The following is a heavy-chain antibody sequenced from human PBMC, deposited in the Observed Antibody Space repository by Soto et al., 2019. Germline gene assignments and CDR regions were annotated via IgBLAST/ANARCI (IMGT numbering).Heavy chain of an antibody. CDR3: ARETMVTALSGWFDP. D-gene: IGHD2-21*02. CDR2: IYYSGST. J-gene: IGHJ5*02. Sequence: QVQLQESGPGLVKPSQTLSLTCTVSGGSISSGGYYWSWIRQHPGKGLEWIGYIYYSGSTYYNPSLKSRVTISVDTSKNQFSLKRSSVTAADTAVYYCARETMVTALSGWFDPWGQGTLVTVSS. V-gene: IGHV4-31*03. CDR1: GGSISSGGYY.